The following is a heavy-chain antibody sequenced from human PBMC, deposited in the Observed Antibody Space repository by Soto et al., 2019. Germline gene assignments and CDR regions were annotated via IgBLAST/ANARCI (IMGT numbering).Heavy chain of an antibody. CDR3: ARVGTGRWELSKRFDP. CDR1: GFTFGSYS. V-gene: IGHV3-48*02. CDR2: ISSSSSTI. D-gene: IGHD1-26*01. J-gene: IGHJ5*02. Sequence: EVQLVESGGGLVQPGGSPRLSCAASGFTFGSYSMNWVRQAPGKGLEWVSYISSSSSTIYYADSVKGRCTISRDNAKNSPYLQMNSLRDEDTAVYYCARVGTGRWELSKRFDPWGQGTLVTVSS.